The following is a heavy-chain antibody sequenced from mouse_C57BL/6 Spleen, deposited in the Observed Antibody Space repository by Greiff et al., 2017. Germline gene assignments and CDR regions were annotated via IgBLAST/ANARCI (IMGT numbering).Heavy chain of an antibody. V-gene: IGHV1-19*01. CDR3: AREGPYYGSSYGFDY. CDR2: INPYNGGT. CDR1: GYTFTDYY. D-gene: IGHD1-1*01. J-gene: IGHJ2*01. Sequence: DVQLQESGPVLVKPGASVKMSCKASGYTFTDYYMNWVKQSHGKSLEWIGVINPYNGGTSYNQKFKGKATLTVDKSSSTAYMELNSLTSEDSAVYYCAREGPYYGSSYGFDYWGQGTTLTVSS.